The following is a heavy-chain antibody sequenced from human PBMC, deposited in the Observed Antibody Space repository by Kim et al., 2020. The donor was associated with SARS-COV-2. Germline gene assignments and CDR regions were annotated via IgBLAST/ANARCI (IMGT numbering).Heavy chain of an antibody. D-gene: IGHD7-27*01. CDR2: IYHSGST. J-gene: IGHJ5*02. CDR3: ASDWGWFDP. CDR1: GYSISSGYY. V-gene: IGHV4-38-2*02. Sequence: SETLSLTCTVSGYSISSGYYWGWIRQPPGKGLEWIGSIYHSGSTYYNPSLKSRVTISVDTSKNQFSLKLSSVTAADTAVYYCASDWGWFDPWGQGTLVTV.